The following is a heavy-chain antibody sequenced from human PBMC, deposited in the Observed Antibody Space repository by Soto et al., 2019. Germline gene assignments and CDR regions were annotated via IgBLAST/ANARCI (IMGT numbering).Heavy chain of an antibody. V-gene: IGHV3-23*01. Sequence: TGGSLRLSCAASGFIFSTYAMNWVRQAPGKGLEWVSAISSGGDSAFYAESVRGRFTISRDNSINTLYLQMSSLRTEDTAVYYCAHPRGYGVFDAVDIWGQGTMVTVSS. J-gene: IGHJ3*02. D-gene: IGHD4-17*01. CDR2: ISSGGDSA. CDR3: AHPRGYGVFDAVDI. CDR1: GFIFSTYA.